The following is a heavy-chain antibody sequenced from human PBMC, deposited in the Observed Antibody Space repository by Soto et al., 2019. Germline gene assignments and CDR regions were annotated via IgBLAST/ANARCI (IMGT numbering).Heavy chain of an antibody. CDR1: GGTFSSYT. Sequence: QVQLVQSGAEVKKPGSSVKVSCKASGGTFSSYTISWVRQAPGQGLEWMGRIIPILGIANYAQKFQGRVTITADKSTSTAYMELSSLRSEDTAVYYCAGEGLHIVGATYFGYWGQGTLVTVSS. D-gene: IGHD1-26*01. CDR3: AGEGLHIVGATYFGY. V-gene: IGHV1-69*08. J-gene: IGHJ4*02. CDR2: IIPILGIA.